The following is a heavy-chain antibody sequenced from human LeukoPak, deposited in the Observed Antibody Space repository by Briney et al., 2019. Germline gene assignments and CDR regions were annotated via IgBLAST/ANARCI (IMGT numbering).Heavy chain of an antibody. CDR1: GGSISSGGYY. CDR2: IYYSGST. V-gene: IGHV4-31*03. Sequence: SETLSLTCTVSGGSISSGGYYWSWIRQHPGKGLEWIGYIYYSGSTYYNPSLKSRVTISVDTSKSQFSLKLSSVTAADTAVYYCARGRSSPLWFGEANFDYWGQGTLVTVSS. D-gene: IGHD3-10*01. J-gene: IGHJ4*02. CDR3: ARGRSSPLWFGEANFDY.